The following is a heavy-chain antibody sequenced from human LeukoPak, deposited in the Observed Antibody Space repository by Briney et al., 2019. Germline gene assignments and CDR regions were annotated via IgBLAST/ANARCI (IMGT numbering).Heavy chain of an antibody. D-gene: IGHD3-3*01. CDR2: SSAYNGNT. CDR3: ARDSHDFWSGYYLGNWFDP. Sequence: ASVKVSCKASGYTFTSYGISWVRQAPGQGREGMGWSSAYNGNTNYAQKLQGRVTMTTDTSTSTAYMELRSLRSDDTAVYYCARDSHDFWSGYYLGNWFDPWGQGTLVTVSS. J-gene: IGHJ5*02. V-gene: IGHV1-18*01. CDR1: GYTFTSYG.